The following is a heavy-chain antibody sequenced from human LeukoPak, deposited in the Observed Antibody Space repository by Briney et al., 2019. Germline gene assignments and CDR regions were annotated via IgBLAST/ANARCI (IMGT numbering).Heavy chain of an antibody. CDR2: ISSSSSYI. D-gene: IGHD3-10*01. Sequence: GGSLRLSCAASGFTFSGYSMNWVRQAPGKGLEWVSSISSSSSYIYYADSVKGRFTISRDNAKNSLYLQMNSLRAEDTAVYYCARVTYYGSGSLSGNYYMDVWGKGTTVTVSS. CDR3: ARVTYYGSGSLSGNYYMDV. CDR1: GFTFSGYS. J-gene: IGHJ6*03. V-gene: IGHV3-21*01.